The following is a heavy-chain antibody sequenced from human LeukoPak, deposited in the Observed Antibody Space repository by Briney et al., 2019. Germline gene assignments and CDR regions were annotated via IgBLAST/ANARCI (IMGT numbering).Heavy chain of an antibody. Sequence: GSLRLSCVASGLTVSSNYMSWVRQAPGKGLEWIGNIYHTGSTYYNPSLKSRVTIFVDTSKNHYSLKLTSVTAADTAVYYCARVWEPKGTGTYYFDYWGQGALVTVSS. D-gene: IGHD1-26*01. CDR2: IYHTGST. V-gene: IGHV4-59*04. J-gene: IGHJ4*02. CDR1: GLTVSSNY. CDR3: ARVWEPKGTGTYYFDY.